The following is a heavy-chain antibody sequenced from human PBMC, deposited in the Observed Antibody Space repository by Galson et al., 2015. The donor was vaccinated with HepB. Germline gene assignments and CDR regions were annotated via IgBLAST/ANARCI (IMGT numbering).Heavy chain of an antibody. CDR3: AREYCSSTSCWYYFDY. J-gene: IGHJ4*02. D-gene: IGHD2-2*01. CDR2: INAGNGNT. V-gene: IGHV1-3*01. CDR1: GYTFTSYA. Sequence: SVKVSCKASGYTFTSYAMHWVRQAPGQRLEWMGWINAGNGNTKYSQKFQGRVTITRDTSASTAYMELSSLRSEDTAVYYCAREYCSSTSCWYYFDYWGQGTLVTVSS.